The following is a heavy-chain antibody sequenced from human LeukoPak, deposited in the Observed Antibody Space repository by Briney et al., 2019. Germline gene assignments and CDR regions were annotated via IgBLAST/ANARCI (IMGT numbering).Heavy chain of an antibody. CDR3: AKEPDITYYYDSSGPNDY. Sequence: AGGSLRLSCAASGFTFSSYAMSWVRQAPGKGLEWVSAISGSGGSTYYADSVKGRFTISRDNSKNTLYLQMNSLRAEDTAVYYCAKEPDITYYYDSSGPNDYWGQGTLVTVSS. V-gene: IGHV3-23*01. CDR2: ISGSGGST. D-gene: IGHD3-22*01. J-gene: IGHJ4*02. CDR1: GFTFSSYA.